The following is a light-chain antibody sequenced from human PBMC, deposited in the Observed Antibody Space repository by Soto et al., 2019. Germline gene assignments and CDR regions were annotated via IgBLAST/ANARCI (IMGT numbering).Light chain of an antibody. Sequence: DIVMTQTPLSLPVTLGQPASISCRSSRSLLHSDGNTYLSWLQQRPGQSLRVLIYKISKRFSGVPDRFSGSGAGTDFTLKISRVEAEDVGVYYCMQATEFQHTFGQGTKLEIK. CDR1: RSLLHSDGNTY. J-gene: IGKJ2*01. V-gene: IGKV2-24*01. CDR3: MQATEFQHT. CDR2: KIS.